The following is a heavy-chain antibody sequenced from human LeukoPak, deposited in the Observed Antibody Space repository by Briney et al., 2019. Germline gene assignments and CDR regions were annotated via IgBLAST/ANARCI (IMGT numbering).Heavy chain of an antibody. Sequence: PSETLSLTCTVSGGSLTSNDYYWGFIRQPPGKGLEWIGEINHSGSTNYNPSLKSRVTISVDTSKNQFSLKLSSVTAADTAVYYCARATFGGVMGTLGAFDIWGQGTMVTVSS. V-gene: IGHV4-39*07. CDR3: ARATFGGVMGTLGAFDI. CDR2: INHSGST. J-gene: IGHJ3*02. CDR1: GGSLTSNDYY. D-gene: IGHD3-16*01.